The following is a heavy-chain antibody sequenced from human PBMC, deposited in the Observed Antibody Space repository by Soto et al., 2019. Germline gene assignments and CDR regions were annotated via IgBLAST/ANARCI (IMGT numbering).Heavy chain of an antibody. CDR3: ARASRGYSLTDAFDI. D-gene: IGHD5-12*01. Sequence: PGGFLRLSCAASGFTFSSYGMHWVRQAPGKGLEWVAVIWYDGSNKYYADSVKGRFTISRDNSKNTLYLQMNSLRAEDTAVYYCARASRGYSLTDAFDIWGQGTMVTVSS. CDR1: GFTFSSYG. V-gene: IGHV3-33*01. J-gene: IGHJ3*02. CDR2: IWYDGSNK.